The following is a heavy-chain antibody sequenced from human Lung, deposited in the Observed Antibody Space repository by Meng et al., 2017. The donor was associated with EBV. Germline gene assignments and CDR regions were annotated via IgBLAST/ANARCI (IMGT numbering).Heavy chain of an antibody. CDR3: ARVAAAGNEWFDP. J-gene: IGHJ5*02. Sequence: QVQLQRSGPGLLKPSETLSLTCAVSGGSISSINWWTWVRQPPGKGLEWIGEIYHSGSTNYNPSLKSRVTISVDKSKNQFSLKLSSVTAADTAVYYCARVAAAGNEWFDPWGQGTLVTVSS. CDR2: IYHSGST. V-gene: IGHV4-4*02. D-gene: IGHD6-13*01. CDR1: GGSISSINW.